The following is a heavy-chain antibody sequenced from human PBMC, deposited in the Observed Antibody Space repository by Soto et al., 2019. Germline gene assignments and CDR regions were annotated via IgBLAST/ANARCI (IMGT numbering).Heavy chain of an antibody. V-gene: IGHV5-51*01. CDR2: IYPIDSDT. CDR3: ARRSAVTTFYFYGMDV. Sequence: GESLKISCKVSGDSFNSNWIAWVRQRPGRGLEWMGIIYPIDSDTRYSPSFQGQVTISVDRSINSAFLQWRSLRASDTATYYCARRSAVTTFYFYGMDVWGRGTTVTVS. CDR1: GDSFNSNW. D-gene: IGHD4-17*01. J-gene: IGHJ6*02.